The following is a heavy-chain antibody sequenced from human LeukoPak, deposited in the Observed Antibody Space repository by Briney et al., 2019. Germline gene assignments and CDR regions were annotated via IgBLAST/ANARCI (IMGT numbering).Heavy chain of an antibody. CDR2: IIPILGIA. J-gene: IGHJ4*02. D-gene: IGHD6-6*01. Sequence: ASVKVSFKASGGTFSSYAISWVRQAPGQGLEWMGRIIPILGIANYAQKFQGRVTITADKSTSTAYMELSSLRSEDTAVYYCARDRGYSSSSGYFDYWGQGTLVTVSS. V-gene: IGHV1-69*04. CDR1: GGTFSSYA. CDR3: ARDRGYSSSSGYFDY.